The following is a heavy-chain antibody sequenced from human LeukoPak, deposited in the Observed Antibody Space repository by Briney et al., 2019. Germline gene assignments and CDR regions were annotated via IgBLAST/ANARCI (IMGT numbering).Heavy chain of an antibody. V-gene: IGHV3-21*01. Sequence: GGSLRLSCAASGFTFSSYSMNWVRQAPGKGLEWVSSISSSSSYIYYADSVKGRFTISRDNAKSSLYLQMNSLRAEDTAVYYCAGEFYDSSGYYLEAFDIWGQGTMVTVSS. D-gene: IGHD3-22*01. CDR1: GFTFSSYS. CDR2: ISSSSSYI. CDR3: AGEFYDSSGYYLEAFDI. J-gene: IGHJ3*02.